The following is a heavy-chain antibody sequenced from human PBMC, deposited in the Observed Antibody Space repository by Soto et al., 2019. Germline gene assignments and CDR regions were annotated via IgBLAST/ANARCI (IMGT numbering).Heavy chain of an antibody. CDR3: SWPYYRHSLPSY. V-gene: IGHV3-15*01. D-gene: IGHD1-26*01. J-gene: IGHJ1*01. CDR1: GFTFRNYA. Sequence: LRLSCAASGFTFRNYAMGWARQAPGKGLEWVGRIKSKTDGGATDYSAPVKGRFTISRDDSKNTLFLQMNSLKTEDTAVYYCSWPYYRHSLPSYCAQGTLVIGSA. CDR2: IKSKTDGGAT.